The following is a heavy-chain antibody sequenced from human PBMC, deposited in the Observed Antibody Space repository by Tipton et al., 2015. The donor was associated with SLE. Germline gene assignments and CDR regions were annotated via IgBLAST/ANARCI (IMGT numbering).Heavy chain of an antibody. J-gene: IGHJ4*02. CDR3: ARDRDGIVATMGLLDC. CDR1: GFTFSSYA. Sequence: SLRLSCAASGFTFSSYAMHWVRQAPGKGLEWVAVISYDGSNKYYADSVKGRFTISRDNSKNTLYLQMNSLRAEDTAVYYCARDRDGIVATMGLLDCWGQGTLVSVSS. V-gene: IGHV3-30*04. CDR2: ISYDGSNK. D-gene: IGHD5-12*01.